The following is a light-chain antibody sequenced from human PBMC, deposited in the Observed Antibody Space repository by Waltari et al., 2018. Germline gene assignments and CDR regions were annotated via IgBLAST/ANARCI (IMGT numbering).Light chain of an antibody. V-gene: IGKV3-15*01. J-gene: IGKJ4*01. CDR2: GAS. Sequence: IVMTQSPATLSVSPGERATLSCRASLSVSSNLAWYQQKPGQAPRLLIHGASTRATDIPARFSGSGSGTEFTLTISSLQSEDFGVYYCQQYNNWPRRTFGGGTRVEIK. CDR3: QQYNNWPRRT. CDR1: LSVSSN.